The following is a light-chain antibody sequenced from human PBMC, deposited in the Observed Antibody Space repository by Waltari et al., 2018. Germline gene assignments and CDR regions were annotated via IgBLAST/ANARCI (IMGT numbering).Light chain of an antibody. J-gene: IGLJ3*02. CDR3: QVWGRTSDHPV. Sequence: SYVLTQPASVSVAPGKTARIPCGETTIVTDVVHWYQHKPGQAPVVVIYYNGDRPSGVPERFSGTNSGNTATLSISRVEVGDEADYYCQVWGRTSDHPVFGGGTKLTVL. V-gene: IGLV3-21*04. CDR1: TIVTDV. CDR2: YNG.